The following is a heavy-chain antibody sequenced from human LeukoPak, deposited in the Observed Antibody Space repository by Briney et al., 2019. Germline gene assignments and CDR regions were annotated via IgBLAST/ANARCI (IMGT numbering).Heavy chain of an antibody. D-gene: IGHD6-13*01. CDR1: GFTFSSYA. Sequence: GGSLRLSCAASGFTFSSYAMSWGRQAPGKGLEWVSAISGSGGSTYYADSVKGRFTISRDNSKNTLYLQMNSLRAEDTAVYYCAKDRPIAPAAYYYYYGMDVWGQGTTVTVSS. CDR2: ISGSGGST. CDR3: AKDRPIAPAAYYYYYGMDV. V-gene: IGHV3-23*01. J-gene: IGHJ6*02.